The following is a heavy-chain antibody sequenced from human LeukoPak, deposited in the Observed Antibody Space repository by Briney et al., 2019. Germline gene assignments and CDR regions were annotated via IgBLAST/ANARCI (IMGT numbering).Heavy chain of an antibody. CDR2: MNQDGSEK. J-gene: IGHJ6*02. Sequence: GGSLRLTCGASGFTFSDSWMSWVRQAPGKGLEWVANMNQDGSEKAYVDSVKGRFAISRDNARNSLYLQMSSLRAEDTAVYYCATYTHWVAGDVWGQGTTVTVSS. D-gene: IGHD3-16*01. CDR3: ATYTHWVAGDV. V-gene: IGHV3-7*01. CDR1: GFTFSDSW.